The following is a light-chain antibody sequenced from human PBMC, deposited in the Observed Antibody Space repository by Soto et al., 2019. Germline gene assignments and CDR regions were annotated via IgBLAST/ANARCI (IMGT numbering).Light chain of an antibody. Sequence: QSALTQPASVSGSPGQSIAISCTGTSSDVGGYNYVSWYQQLPGKAPKLLISEVSNRPSGVSHRFSGSKSCNTASLTISGLQAEDEADYYCSSYRAGGTFVFGTGTKVTVL. CDR1: SSDVGGYNY. CDR3: SSYRAGGTFV. V-gene: IGLV2-14*01. J-gene: IGLJ1*01. CDR2: EVS.